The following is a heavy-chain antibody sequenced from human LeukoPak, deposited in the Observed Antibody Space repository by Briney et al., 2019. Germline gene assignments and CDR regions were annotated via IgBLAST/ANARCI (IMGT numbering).Heavy chain of an antibody. V-gene: IGHV1-18*01. CDR2: ISAYNGNT. CDR3: ARVEGALYSSSWYGTNNWFDP. J-gene: IGHJ5*02. D-gene: IGHD6-13*01. Sequence: ASVKVSCKASGYTFTSYGISWVRQAPGQGLEWMGWISAYNGNTNYAQKLQGRVTMTTDTSTSTAYMELRSLRSDDTAVYYCARVEGALYSSSWYGTNNWFDPWGQGTLVTVSS. CDR1: GYTFTSYG.